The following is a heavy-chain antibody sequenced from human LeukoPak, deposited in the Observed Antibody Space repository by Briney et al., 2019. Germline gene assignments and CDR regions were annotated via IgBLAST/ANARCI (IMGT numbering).Heavy chain of an antibody. Sequence: GASVKVSCKASGYTFTSYDINWVRQATGQGLEWMGWMNPNSGNTCYAQKFQGRVTMTRNTSISTAYMELSSLRPEDTAVYYCARGHDESNWFDPWGQGTLVTVSS. CDR3: ARGHDESNWFDP. CDR1: GYTFTSYD. J-gene: IGHJ5*02. D-gene: IGHD1-1*01. CDR2: MNPNSGNT. V-gene: IGHV1-8*01.